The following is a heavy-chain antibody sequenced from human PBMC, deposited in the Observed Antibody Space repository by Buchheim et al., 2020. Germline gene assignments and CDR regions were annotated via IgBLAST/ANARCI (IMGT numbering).Heavy chain of an antibody. V-gene: IGHV3-23*01. Sequence: EVQLLESGGGLVQPGGSLRLSCAASGFTFSSYAMSWVRQAPGKGLEWVSAISGSGGSTYYANSVKGRFTISRDNSKNTLYLQMNSLRAEDTAVYYCAKVIEMATIWITRENWFDPWGQGTL. D-gene: IGHD5-24*01. J-gene: IGHJ5*02. CDR1: GFTFSSYA. CDR2: ISGSGGST. CDR3: AKVIEMATIWITRENWFDP.